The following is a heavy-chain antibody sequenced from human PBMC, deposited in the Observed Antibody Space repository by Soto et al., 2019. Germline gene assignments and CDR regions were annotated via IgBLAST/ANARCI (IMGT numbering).Heavy chain of an antibody. CDR3: ATGVPQWLVRDYEVY. CDR1: GYTFTSYG. Sequence: ASVKVSCKASGYTFTSYGISWVRQAPGQGLEWMGWISAYNGNTNYAQKLQGRVTMTTDTSTNTAYMELSSLRSEDTAVYYCATGVPQWLVRDYEVYWGQGTLVTVSS. D-gene: IGHD6-19*01. J-gene: IGHJ4*02. CDR2: ISAYNGNT. V-gene: IGHV1-18*01.